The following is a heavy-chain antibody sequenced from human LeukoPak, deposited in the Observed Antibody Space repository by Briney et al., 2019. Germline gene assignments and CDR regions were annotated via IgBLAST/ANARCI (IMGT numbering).Heavy chain of an antibody. CDR3: ARYTTVWVFDY. CDR1: GGSFSGYY. D-gene: IGHD2-2*01. J-gene: IGHJ4*02. Sequence: SETLSLTCAVYGGSFSGYYWSWIRQPAGKGLEWIGRIYSSGSTNYNPSLKSRLTISVDTSKNQFSLKLSSVTAADTAVYYCARYTTVWVFDYWGQGTLVTVSS. V-gene: IGHV4-59*10. CDR2: IYSSGST.